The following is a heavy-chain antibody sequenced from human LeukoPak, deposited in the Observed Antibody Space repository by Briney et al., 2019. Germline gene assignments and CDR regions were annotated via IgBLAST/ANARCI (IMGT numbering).Heavy chain of an antibody. CDR2: ISAYNGNT. J-gene: IGHJ3*02. CDR3: ARVREECGGDCYWDDAFDI. CDR1: GYTFTSYG. D-gene: IGHD2-21*01. Sequence: GASVKVSCKASGYTFTSYGISWVRQAPGQGLEWMGWISAYNGNTNYAQKLQGRVTMTTDTSTSTAYMELRGLRSDDTAVYYCARVREECGGDCYWDDAFDIWGQGTMVTVSS. V-gene: IGHV1-18*01.